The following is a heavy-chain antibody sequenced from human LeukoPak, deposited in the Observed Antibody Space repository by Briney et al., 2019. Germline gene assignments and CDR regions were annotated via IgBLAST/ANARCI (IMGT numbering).Heavy chain of an antibody. J-gene: IGHJ6*03. Sequence: PSQTPSLTCTVSGDSISSGSYYWSWIRQPAGKELEWIGRIYASGTTNYNPSLKSRVTISVDTSKNLFSLKLNSVTAADTAVYYCARDYYYMDVWGKGTTVTISS. V-gene: IGHV4-61*02. CDR1: GDSISSGSYY. CDR3: ARDYYYMDV. CDR2: IYASGTT.